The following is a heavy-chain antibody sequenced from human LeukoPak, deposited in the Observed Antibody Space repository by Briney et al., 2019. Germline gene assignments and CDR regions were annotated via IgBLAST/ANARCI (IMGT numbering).Heavy chain of an antibody. J-gene: IGHJ4*02. Sequence: PGGSVRLFCGASGFIYSTYNMNWVRQSPGKGLEWFSSISTSGTDVWYAGSLKGRFTISRDNAKNSVYLQMNSLRAEETAVYYCARDSSGYYYAQNYFHYWGQGTLVTASS. CDR2: ISTSGTDV. CDR3: ARDSSGYYYAQNYFHY. D-gene: IGHD3-22*01. V-gene: IGHV3-21*01. CDR1: GFIYSTYN.